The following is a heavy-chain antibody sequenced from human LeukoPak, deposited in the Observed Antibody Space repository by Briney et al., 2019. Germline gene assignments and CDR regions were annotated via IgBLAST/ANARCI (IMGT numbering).Heavy chain of an antibody. Sequence: GGSLRLSCAASGFTFSSYWMSWVRQAPGKGLGWVANIKQDGSEKYYVDSVKGRFTISRDNAKNSLYLQMNSLRAEDTAVYYCARGGSGYYRSGGFDYWGQGTLVTVSS. CDR2: IKQDGSEK. D-gene: IGHD3-3*01. CDR1: GFTFSSYW. J-gene: IGHJ4*02. CDR3: ARGGSGYYRSGGFDY. V-gene: IGHV3-7*04.